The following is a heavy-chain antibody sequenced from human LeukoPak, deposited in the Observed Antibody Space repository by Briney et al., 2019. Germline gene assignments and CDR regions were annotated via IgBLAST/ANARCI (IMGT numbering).Heavy chain of an antibody. V-gene: IGHV4-38-2*02. D-gene: IGHD1-26*01. J-gene: IGHJ6*03. Sequence: PSETLSLTCTVSGYSISSGYYWGWIRQPPGKGLEWSGSIYHSGSTYYNPSLKSRVTISVDTSKNQFSLKLSSVTAADTAVYYCAAASGSYYYYYMDVWGKGTTVTVSS. CDR3: AAASGSYYYYYMDV. CDR2: IYHSGST. CDR1: GYSISSGYY.